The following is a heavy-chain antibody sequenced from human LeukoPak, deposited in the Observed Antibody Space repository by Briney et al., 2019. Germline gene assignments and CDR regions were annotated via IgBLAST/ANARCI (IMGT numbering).Heavy chain of an antibody. CDR1: GGSFSGYY. V-gene: IGHV4-34*01. Sequence: LETLSLTCAVYGGSFSGYYWSWIRQPPGKGLEWIGEINHSGSTNYNPSLKSRVTISVDTSKNQFSLKLSSVTAADTAVYYCARVPMVQGVIIYYYYMDVWGKGTTVTVSS. CDR3: ARVPMVQGVIIYYYYMDV. J-gene: IGHJ6*03. CDR2: INHSGST. D-gene: IGHD3-10*01.